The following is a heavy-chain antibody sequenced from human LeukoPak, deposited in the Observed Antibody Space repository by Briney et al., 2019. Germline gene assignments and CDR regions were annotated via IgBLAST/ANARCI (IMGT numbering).Heavy chain of an antibody. CDR2: AYRSGGT. D-gene: IGHD2-8*01. CDR1: GDSISDKYW. J-gene: IGHJ3*01. Sequence: SGTLSLTCAVSGDSISDKYWWRWVRPFPDKGLEWIGEAYRSGGTSYNPSLKSRVTVSIDYSKNQFSLNLSSVTAADTAVYYCGRHANGDSSAAFDLWGQGTMVCVSS. CDR3: GRHANGDSSAAFDL. V-gene: IGHV4-4*02.